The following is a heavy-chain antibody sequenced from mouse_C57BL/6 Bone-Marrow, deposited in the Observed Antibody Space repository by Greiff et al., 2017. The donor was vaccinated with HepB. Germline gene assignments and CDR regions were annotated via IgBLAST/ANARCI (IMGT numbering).Heavy chain of an antibody. CDR1: GYTFTSYW. CDR3: ARFGYYPAWFAY. CDR2: IDPSDSYT. V-gene: IGHV1-69*01. D-gene: IGHD2-3*01. Sequence: QVQLQQPGAELVMPGASVKLSCKASGYTFTSYWMHWVKQRPGQGLEWIGEIDPSDSYTNYNQKFKGKSTLTVDKSSSTAYMQLSSLTSEDSAVYYCARFGYYPAWFAYWGQGTLVTVSA. J-gene: IGHJ3*01.